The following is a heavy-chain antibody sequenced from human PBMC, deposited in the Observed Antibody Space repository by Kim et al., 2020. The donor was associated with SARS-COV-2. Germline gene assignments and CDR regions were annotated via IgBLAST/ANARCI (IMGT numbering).Heavy chain of an antibody. CDR3: ARAFGGYDYYGMYV. CDR2: ISYDGSNK. CDR1: GFTFSSYA. D-gene: IGHD3-10*01. J-gene: IGHJ6*02. Sequence: GGSLRLSCAASGFTFSSYAMHWVRQAPGKGLEWVAVISYDGSNKYYADSVKGRFTISRDNSKNTLYLQMNSLRAEDTAVYYCARAFGGYDYYGMYVCGQGTTITVSS. V-gene: IGHV3-30*04.